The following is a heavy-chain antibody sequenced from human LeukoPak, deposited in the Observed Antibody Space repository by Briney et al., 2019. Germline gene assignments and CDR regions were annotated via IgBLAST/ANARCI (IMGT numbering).Heavy chain of an antibody. D-gene: IGHD2-2*01. CDR1: GYTFTSYA. CDR2: IIPIFGTA. V-gene: IGHV1-69*13. J-gene: IGHJ6*02. CDR3: ASSYHLRYYYYGMDV. Sequence: SVKVSCKASGYTFTSYAISWVRQAPGQGLEWMGGIIPIFGTANYAQKFQGRVTITADESTSTAYMELSSLRSEDTAVYYCASSYHLRYYYYGMDVWGQGTTVTVSS.